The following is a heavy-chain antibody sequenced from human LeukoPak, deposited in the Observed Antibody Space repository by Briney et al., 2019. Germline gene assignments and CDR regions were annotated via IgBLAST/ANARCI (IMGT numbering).Heavy chain of an antibody. CDR1: GGTFSSYA. D-gene: IGHD3-10*01. CDR3: ARAYGSGSYPFDY. J-gene: IGHJ4*02. CDR2: IIPILGIA. V-gene: IGHV1-69*04. Sequence: SVKVSCKASGGTFSSYAISWVRQAPGQGLEWMGRIIPILGIANYAQKFQGRVTITADKSTSTAYMELSSLRSEDAAVYYCARAYGSGSYPFDYWGQGTLVTVSS.